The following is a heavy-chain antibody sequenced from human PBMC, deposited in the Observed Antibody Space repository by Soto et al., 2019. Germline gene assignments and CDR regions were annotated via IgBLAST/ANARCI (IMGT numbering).Heavy chain of an antibody. CDR1: GDSCTTYS. CDR2: ISTYSGKT. CDR3: ARKYVDSSSSTGFDY. Sequence: QVKLVQSGAEVKKPGASVEVSCKASGDSCTTYSITWVLQAPGQGLEWMGGISTYSGKTYYAQNFQGRVTMTTDTSKSTAYNDLRSLIYDDTAVYFCARKYVDSSSSTGFDYLGQVPLVSVSS. V-gene: IGHV1-18*01. J-gene: IGHJ4*02. D-gene: IGHD4-17*01.